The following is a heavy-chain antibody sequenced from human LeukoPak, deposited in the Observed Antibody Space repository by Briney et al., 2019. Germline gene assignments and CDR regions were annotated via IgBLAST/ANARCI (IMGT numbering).Heavy chain of an antibody. CDR1: GFTFSSYS. CDR2: ISSSSYI. J-gene: IGHJ4*02. V-gene: IGHV3-21*01. CDR3: ARGGPLAVSGRYFDY. D-gene: IGHD6-19*01. Sequence: GGSLRLSCAASGFTFSSYSMNWVRQAPGKGLEWVSSISSSSYIYYADSVKGRFTISRDNAKNSLYLQMNSLRAEDTAVYYCARGGPLAVSGRYFDYWGQGTLVTVSS.